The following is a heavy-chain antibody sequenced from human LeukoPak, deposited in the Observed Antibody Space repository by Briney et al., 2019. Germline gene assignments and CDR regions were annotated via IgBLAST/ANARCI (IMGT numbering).Heavy chain of an antibody. D-gene: IGHD4-17*01. CDR2: IKSRTDDETT. Sequence: NPGGSLRLSCAGSGFSFSNAWMSWVRQAPGKGLEWVGRIKSRTDDETTDYAEPVKGRFTISRDNSKNTLYLQMNSLRAEDTAVYYCAREGLRAAFDIWGQGTMVTVSS. J-gene: IGHJ3*02. V-gene: IGHV3-15*01. CDR3: AREGLRAAFDI. CDR1: GFSFSNAW.